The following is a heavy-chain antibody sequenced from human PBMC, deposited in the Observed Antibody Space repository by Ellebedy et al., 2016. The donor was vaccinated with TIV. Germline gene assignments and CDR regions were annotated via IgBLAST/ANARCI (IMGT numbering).Heavy chain of an antibody. Sequence: SETLSLXCTVSGGSISSYYWSWIRQPPGKGLEWIGYIYYSGSTNYNPSLKSRVTISVDTSKNQFSLELSSVTSADTAVYYCARSVDDGGASHYRVGHYYMDVWGKGTTVTVSS. J-gene: IGHJ6*03. CDR1: GGSISSYY. CDR3: ARSVDDGGASHYRVGHYYMDV. CDR2: IYYSGST. V-gene: IGHV4-59*12. D-gene: IGHD2-21*01.